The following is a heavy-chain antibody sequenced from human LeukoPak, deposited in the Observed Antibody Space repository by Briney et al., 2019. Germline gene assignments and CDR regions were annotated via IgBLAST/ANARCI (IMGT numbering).Heavy chain of an antibody. CDR1: GYTFTSYD. D-gene: IGHD3-22*01. J-gene: IGHJ4*02. Sequence: ASVKVSCTASGYTFTSYDINWVRQATGQGLEWMGCMNPNSGNTGYAQKFQGRVTMNRNTSISTAYMELSSLRTEDTAVYYCARGGKASSHYYDSSGYYLYFDYWGQGTLVTVSS. V-gene: IGHV1-8*01. CDR2: MNPNSGNT. CDR3: ARGGKASSHYYDSSGYYLYFDY.